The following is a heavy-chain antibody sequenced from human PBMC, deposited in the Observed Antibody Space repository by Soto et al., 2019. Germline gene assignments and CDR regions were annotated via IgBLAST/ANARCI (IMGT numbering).Heavy chain of an antibody. Sequence: HPGWSLRLSCAASGFSVSIYMSWVRQAPGKGLEWVSTLSDRGTSHYADSVTGRFSVSRDNSKNTLYPQMNGLRVDDTDIYYCVKEQDILNGDAPFDIWGQGTMVTVSS. V-gene: IGHV3-53*01. J-gene: IGHJ3*02. CDR3: VKEQDILNGDAPFDI. D-gene: IGHD3-9*01. CDR2: LSDRGTS. CDR1: GFSVSIY.